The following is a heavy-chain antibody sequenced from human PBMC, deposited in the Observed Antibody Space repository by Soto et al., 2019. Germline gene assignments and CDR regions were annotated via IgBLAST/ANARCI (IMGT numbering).Heavy chain of an antibody. D-gene: IGHD3-16*01. J-gene: IGHJ5*02. CDR2: INHSGST. Sequence: QVQLQQWGAGLLKPSETLSLTCAVYGGSFSGYYWSWIRQPPGKGLEWIGEINHSGSTNYNPSLTSRVTISVDTSKNQFSLKLSSVTAADTAVYYCARGGYYLGPFDPWGQGTLVTVSS. V-gene: IGHV4-34*01. CDR3: ARGGYYLGPFDP. CDR1: GGSFSGYY.